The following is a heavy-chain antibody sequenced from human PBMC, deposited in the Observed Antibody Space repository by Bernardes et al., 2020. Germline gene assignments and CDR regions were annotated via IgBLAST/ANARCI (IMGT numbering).Heavy chain of an antibody. Sequence: GGSLRLSCAASGFTLNTYNMHWVRQAPGKGLEWVSSISSSSTRIHYADSVKGRITISRDDSKNSLYVQMNSLRVEDTAVYYCARESTAFYCMDVWGKGTTVTVSS. CDR2: ISSSSTRI. CDR1: GFTLNTYN. CDR3: ARESTAFYCMDV. J-gene: IGHJ6*03. D-gene: IGHD2-15*01. V-gene: IGHV3-48*01.